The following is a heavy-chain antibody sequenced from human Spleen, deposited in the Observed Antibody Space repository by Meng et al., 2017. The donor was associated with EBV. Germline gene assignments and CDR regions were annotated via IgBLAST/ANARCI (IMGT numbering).Heavy chain of an antibody. V-gene: IGHV4-61*01. J-gene: IGHJ4*02. CDR2: IYYSGST. CDR3: ARQYCSTTSCYRDSFGY. Sequence: QVQLQESGPGLVKPSETLSLTCTVSGGSVSSGSYYWSWIRQPPGKGLEWIGYIYYSGSTNYNPSLKSRVTISVDTSKNQFSLKLSSVTAADTAVYYCARQYCSTTSCYRDSFGYWGPGTLVTVSS. D-gene: IGHD2-2*01. CDR1: GGSVSSGSYY.